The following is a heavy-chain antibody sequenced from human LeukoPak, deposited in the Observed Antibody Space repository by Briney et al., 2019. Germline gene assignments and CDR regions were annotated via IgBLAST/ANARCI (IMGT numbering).Heavy chain of an antibody. J-gene: IGHJ3*02. CDR2: ISAYNGNT. V-gene: IGHV1-18*01. D-gene: IGHD7-27*01. CDR3: LGIGGAFDI. Sequence: ASVKVSSKAFVYTFTSYVISWVRQAPGQGLEWRGWISAYNGNTNYAQKLHGRVTMTTDTSTSTAYMELSRLRSEDTAVYYCLGIGGAFDIWGQGTMVTVP. CDR1: VYTFTSYV.